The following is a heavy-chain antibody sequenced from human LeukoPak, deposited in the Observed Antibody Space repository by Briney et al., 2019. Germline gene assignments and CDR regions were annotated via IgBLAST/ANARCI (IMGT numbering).Heavy chain of an antibody. CDR3: ARQGVSGWYGGAFDI. J-gene: IGHJ3*02. CDR1: NDSISSYY. D-gene: IGHD6-19*01. CDR2: IFYSGST. Sequence: SETLSLTCTVSNDSISSYYWSWIRQPPGKGLEWIGYIFYSGSTNDNPSLKSRVTISIDTSKNQFSLKLNSVTAADTAVYYCARQGVSGWYGGAFDIWGQGTMVTVSS. V-gene: IGHV4-59*01.